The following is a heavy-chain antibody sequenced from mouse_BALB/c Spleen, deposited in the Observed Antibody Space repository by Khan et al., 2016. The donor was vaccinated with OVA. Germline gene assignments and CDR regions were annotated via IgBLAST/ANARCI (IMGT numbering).Heavy chain of an antibody. Sequence: QVQLQQSGPELVKPGASVKMSCKASGYTFRDYVISWVKLRTGQGLEWIGEIYPGSGSTYYNEKFKGKATLTADKSSNTAYMQLSSLTSEDSAVYFCARSYDGAWFAYWGQGTLVTVS. D-gene: IGHD1-1*01. CDR1: GYTFRDYV. V-gene: IGHV1-81*01. CDR3: ARSYDGAWFAY. CDR2: IYPGSGST. J-gene: IGHJ3*01.